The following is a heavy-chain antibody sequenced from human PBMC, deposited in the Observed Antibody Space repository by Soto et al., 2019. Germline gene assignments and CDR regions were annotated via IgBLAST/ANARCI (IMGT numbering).Heavy chain of an antibody. V-gene: IGHV1-18*01. CDR1: GYTFTSYV. Sequence: ASVKVSCKASGYTFTSYVSSWVLQAPGQGLDWMGWISAYNGNTNYAQKLQGRVAMTTDTSTSTAYMELRSLRSDDTAVYYCARDPPFITMVREEPDSGMDVWGQGTTVTVSS. CDR2: ISAYNGNT. CDR3: ARDPPFITMVREEPDSGMDV. D-gene: IGHD3-10*01. J-gene: IGHJ6*02.